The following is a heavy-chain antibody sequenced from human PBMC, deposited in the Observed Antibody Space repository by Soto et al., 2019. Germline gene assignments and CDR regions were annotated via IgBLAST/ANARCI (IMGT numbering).Heavy chain of an antibody. CDR3: VKNSGWFNS. CDR2: IYGDGRTT. CDR1: GFIFSTTD. V-gene: IGHV3-23*01. D-gene: IGHD3-10*01. J-gene: IGHJ5*01. Sequence: GGSLRLSCEASGFIFSTTDMSWVRQAPGKGLEWVSTIYGDGRTTYYADSVRGRFSISRDNSKNMVYLQMDSLRVDDTAIYYCVKNSGWFNSWGQGSLVTVSS.